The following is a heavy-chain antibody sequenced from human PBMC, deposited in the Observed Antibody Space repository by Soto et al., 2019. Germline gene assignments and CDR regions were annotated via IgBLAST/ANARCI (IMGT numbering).Heavy chain of an antibody. CDR1: GGTFSSYR. V-gene: IGHV1-69*13. CDR2: IVPIYRTA. D-gene: IGHD6-13*01. CDR3: ARDSGAKLSSS. Sequence: SVKVSCKASGGTFSSYRINWVRQAPGQGLEWVGGIVPIYRTADYAQKFQGRVTITADESARTAYLEVRSLKSQDTAVYYCARDSGAKLSSSWGQGTLVTVYS. J-gene: IGHJ4*02.